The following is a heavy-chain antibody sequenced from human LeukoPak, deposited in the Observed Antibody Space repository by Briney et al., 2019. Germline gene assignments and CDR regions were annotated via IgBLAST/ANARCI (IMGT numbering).Heavy chain of an antibody. CDR1: ECTFSSYA. J-gene: IGHJ4*02. Sequence: GGSLRLCCGASECTFSSYAVSWVRQAAGKVQGWVSTIRASGGSTCYADSVKGRFTICRDNSKSTLYLQMNSLRAEHTAVYYCASNLPGYDSSGYQGDYWGQGTLVTVSS. D-gene: IGHD3-22*01. CDR2: IRASGGST. CDR3: ASNLPGYDSSGYQGDY. V-gene: IGHV3-23*01.